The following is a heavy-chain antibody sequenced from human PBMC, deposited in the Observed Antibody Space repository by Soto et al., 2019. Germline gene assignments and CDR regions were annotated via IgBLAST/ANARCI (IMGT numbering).Heavy chain of an antibody. V-gene: IGHV3-33*01. CDR1: GFTFSSYG. Sequence: QVQLVESGGGVVQPGRSLRLSCAASGFTFSSYGMHWVRQAPGKGLEWVAVIWYDGSNKYYADSVKGRFTISRDNSKNTLYLHMNSLRAEDTAVYYCARDLISGWYWRTPGGFALDVLVQGTTVTVSS. CDR3: ARDLISGWYWRTPGGFALDV. D-gene: IGHD6-19*01. J-gene: IGHJ6*02. CDR2: IWYDGSNK.